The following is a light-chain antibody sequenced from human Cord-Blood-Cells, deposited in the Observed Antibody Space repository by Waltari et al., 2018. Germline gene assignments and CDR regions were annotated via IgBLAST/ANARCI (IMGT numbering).Light chain of an antibody. V-gene: IGKV4-1*01. J-gene: IGKJ3*01. CDR2: GAS. Sequence: DIAMTQSPDSLDVSLGERPTINCKCSQSVLYRSNNKNYLAWYQQKPAQPPKLLIYGASTRESGVPDRFSGSGSGTDFTLTISSLQAEDVAVYYCQQYYSTPFTFGPGTKVDIK. CDR3: QQYYSTPFT. CDR1: QSVLYRSNNKNY.